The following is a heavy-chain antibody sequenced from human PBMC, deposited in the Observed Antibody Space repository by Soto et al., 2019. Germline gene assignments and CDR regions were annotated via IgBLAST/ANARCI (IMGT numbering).Heavy chain of an antibody. D-gene: IGHD4-17*01. Sequence: GGSLRVSWAASGFTFSNAWMSWVRQAPGKGLEWVGRIKSKTDGGTTDYAAPVKGRFTISRDDSKNTLYLQMNSLKTEDTAVYYCTTDQAVWDGDYQSEPSFDYWGQGTLVTVSS. CDR3: TTDQAVWDGDYQSEPSFDY. CDR2: IKSKTDGGTT. CDR1: GFTFSNAW. J-gene: IGHJ4*02. V-gene: IGHV3-15*01.